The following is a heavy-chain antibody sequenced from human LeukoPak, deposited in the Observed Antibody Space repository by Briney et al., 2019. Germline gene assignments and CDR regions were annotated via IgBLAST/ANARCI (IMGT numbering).Heavy chain of an antibody. Sequence: SVKVSCKASGFTFTSSAMQWVRQARGQRLEWIGWIVVGSGNTNYAQKFQERVTITRDMSTSTAYMELSSLRSEDTAVYYCAADGGVAYAAFDIWGQGTMVTVSS. J-gene: IGHJ3*02. D-gene: IGHD2-8*02. CDR1: GFTFTSSA. CDR2: IVVGSGNT. CDR3: AADGGVAYAAFDI. V-gene: IGHV1-58*02.